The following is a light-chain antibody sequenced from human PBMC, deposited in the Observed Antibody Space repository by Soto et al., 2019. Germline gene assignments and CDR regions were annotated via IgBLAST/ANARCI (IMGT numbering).Light chain of an antibody. CDR3: ISYAGSNNF. V-gene: IGLV2-8*01. CDR1: SSDVGGYNY. CDR2: EVT. J-gene: IGLJ2*01. Sequence: QSALTQPPSASGSPGQSVTISCTGTSSDVGGYNYVSWYQQHPGKAPKLMIYEVTKRPSGVPDRFSGSKSGNTASLTVSGLQADDEADYYCISYAGSNNFFGGGTKVTVL.